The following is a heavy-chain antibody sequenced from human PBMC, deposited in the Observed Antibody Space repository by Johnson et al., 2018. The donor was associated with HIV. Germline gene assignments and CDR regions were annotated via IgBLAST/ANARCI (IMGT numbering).Heavy chain of an antibody. CDR1: GFTFSSYA. V-gene: IGHV3-30*04. D-gene: IGHD6-19*01. CDR3: AKDGIINSSGWYGAFDI. J-gene: IGHJ3*02. CDR2: ISYDGSNK. Sequence: QVQLVESGGGVVQPGRSLRLSCAASGFTFSSYAMHWVRQAPGKWLEWVAVISYDGSNKYYADSVKGRFTISRDNSKNTRYLQMNSLRAEDTAVYYCAKDGIINSSGWYGAFDIWCQGTMVTVSS.